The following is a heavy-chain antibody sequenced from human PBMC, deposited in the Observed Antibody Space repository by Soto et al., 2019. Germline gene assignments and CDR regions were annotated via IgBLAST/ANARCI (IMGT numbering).Heavy chain of an antibody. V-gene: IGHV3-30-3*01. D-gene: IGHD3-10*01. CDR3: ARGHQYYYGSGSYYNVDY. CDR1: GFTFSSYA. CDR2: ISYDGSNK. Sequence: VQLVESGGGLVQPGGSLRLSCAASGFTFSSYAMHWVRQAPGKGLEWVAVISYDGSNKYYADSVKGRFTISRDNSKNTLYLQMNSLRAEDTAVYYCARGHQYYYGSGSYYNVDYWGQGTLVTVSS. J-gene: IGHJ4*02.